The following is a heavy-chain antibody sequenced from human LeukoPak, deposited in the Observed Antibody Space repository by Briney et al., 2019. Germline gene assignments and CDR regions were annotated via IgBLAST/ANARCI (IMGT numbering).Heavy chain of an antibody. J-gene: IGHJ5*02. D-gene: IGHD6-13*01. CDR2: ISGSGGST. CDR1: GFTFSSYA. CDR3: AKDLWQQLPTSSTYNWFDP. Sequence: GGSLRLSCAASGFTFSSYAMSWVRQAPGKGLEWVSAISGSGGSTYYADSVKGRFTISRDNSKNTLYLQMNSLRAEDTAVYYCAKDLWQQLPTSSTYNWFDPWGQGTLVTVSS. V-gene: IGHV3-23*01.